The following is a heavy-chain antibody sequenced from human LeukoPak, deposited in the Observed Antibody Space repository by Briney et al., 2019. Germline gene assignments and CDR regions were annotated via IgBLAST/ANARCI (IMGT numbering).Heavy chain of an antibody. CDR3: ARDDGSGWSGWFDP. Sequence: NPSETLSLTCTVSGGSISSYYWSWIRQPPGKGLGWIGYIYYSGSTNYNPSLKSRVTISVDTSKNQFSLKLSSVTAADTAVYYCARDDGSGWSGWFDPWGQGTLVTVSS. D-gene: IGHD6-19*01. J-gene: IGHJ5*02. V-gene: IGHV4-59*01. CDR1: GGSISSYY. CDR2: IYYSGST.